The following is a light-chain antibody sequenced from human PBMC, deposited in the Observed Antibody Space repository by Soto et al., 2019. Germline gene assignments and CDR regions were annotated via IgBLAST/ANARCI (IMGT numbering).Light chain of an antibody. CDR3: LQGTHWPWT. Sequence: DVVMTQSPLFLPVTLGQPASISCRSSQSLIHSDGNTYLSWFQQRPGQSPRRLIYEVSDRDSGVPDRFTGSGSGTHFTLKISRVEAEDVGVYYCLQGTHWPWTFGQGTEVEIK. CDR2: EVS. J-gene: IGKJ1*01. V-gene: IGKV2-30*02. CDR1: QSLIHSDGNTY.